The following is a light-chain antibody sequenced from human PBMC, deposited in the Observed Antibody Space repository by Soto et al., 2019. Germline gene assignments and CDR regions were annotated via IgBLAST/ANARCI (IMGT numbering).Light chain of an antibody. CDR3: QQYYGTPWT. CDR1: QSVLYSSTNKNY. CDR2: WAS. Sequence: DIVMTQSPDSLAVSLGERATINCRSSQSVLYSSTNKNYLAWYQQKPGQPPKLLIYWASTRESGVPDRFSGSGSGTDFTLTISSLQAEDVAVYYCQQYYGTPWTFGQGTKVEIE. J-gene: IGKJ1*01. V-gene: IGKV4-1*01.